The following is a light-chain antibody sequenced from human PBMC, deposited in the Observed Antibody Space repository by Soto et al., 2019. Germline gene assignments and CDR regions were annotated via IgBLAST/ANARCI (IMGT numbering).Light chain of an antibody. CDR1: QSISGY. CDR2: GAS. Sequence: DIQMTQSPSSLSASVRDRVTITCRASQSISGYLNWYQQKPGKAPKLLIYGASTLQSGVPSSFSGSGSGTDYTLTISSLQPEDFATYYCQQSYRTPTFGQGTRLE. V-gene: IGKV1-39*01. J-gene: IGKJ5*01. CDR3: QQSYRTPT.